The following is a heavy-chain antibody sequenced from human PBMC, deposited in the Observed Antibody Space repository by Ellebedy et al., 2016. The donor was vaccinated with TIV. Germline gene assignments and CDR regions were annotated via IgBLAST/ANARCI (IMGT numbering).Heavy chain of an antibody. CDR3: ARNGVSGWSDFDC. Sequence: AASVKVSCKASGFTFTDYYIHWVRQAPGQGLEWMGWINAKRGATIYVQKFHDRVTMTRDMSISTAFLEVTGLTSDDTAVYYCARNGVSGWSDFDCWGQGTLVTVSS. V-gene: IGHV1-2*02. CDR1: GFTFTDYY. CDR2: INAKRGAT. D-gene: IGHD6-19*01. J-gene: IGHJ4*02.